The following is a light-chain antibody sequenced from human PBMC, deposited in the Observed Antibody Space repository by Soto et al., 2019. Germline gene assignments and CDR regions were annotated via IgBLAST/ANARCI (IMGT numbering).Light chain of an antibody. CDR1: QGISSY. CDR3: QQLTSYPPIT. J-gene: IGKJ5*01. CDR2: AAS. V-gene: IGKV1-9*01. Sequence: DIQLTQSPSFLSASVGDRVTITCRASQGISSYLAWYQQKPGKAPKLLIYAASTLQSGVPSRFSGSGSGTEFTLTISSLQPEDFAPYYCQQLTSYPPITFGQGTRLEIK.